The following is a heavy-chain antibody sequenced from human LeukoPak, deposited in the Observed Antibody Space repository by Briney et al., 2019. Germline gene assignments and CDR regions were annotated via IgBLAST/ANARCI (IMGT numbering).Heavy chain of an antibody. CDR2: IYYSGST. D-gene: IGHD3-3*01. CDR3: ARADYDFWSGYYSGMDV. Sequence: SETLSLTCTVSGGSVSSGSYYWSWIRQPPGKGLEWIGYIYYSGSTYYNPSLKSRVTISVDTSKNQFSLKLSSVTAADTAVYYCARADYDFWSGYYSGMDVWGQGTTVTVSS. J-gene: IGHJ6*02. CDR1: GGSVSSGSYY. V-gene: IGHV4-31*03.